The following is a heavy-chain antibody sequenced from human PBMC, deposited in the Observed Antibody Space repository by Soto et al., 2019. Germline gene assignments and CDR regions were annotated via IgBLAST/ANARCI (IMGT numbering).Heavy chain of an antibody. J-gene: IGHJ6*02. CDR3: AKDRKAATDV. CDR2: ISGSGGST. CDR1: GFTFISYA. Sequence: GGSLRLSCAASGFTFISYAIIFVRQAPGKGLEWVSAISGSGGSTYYADSVKGRFTISRDNSKNTLYLQMNSLRAEDTAVYYCAKDRKAATDVWGQGTTVTVSS. D-gene: IGHD6-13*01. V-gene: IGHV3-23*01.